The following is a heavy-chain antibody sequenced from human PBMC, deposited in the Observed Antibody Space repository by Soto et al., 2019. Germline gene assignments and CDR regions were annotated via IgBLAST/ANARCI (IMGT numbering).Heavy chain of an antibody. CDR2: ISAYNGNT. V-gene: IGHV1-18*04. D-gene: IGHD2-2*01. CDR3: ARVMRIVVVPAAKRGHWFDP. J-gene: IGHJ5*02. CDR1: GYTFTSYG. Sequence: ASVKVSFKASGYTFTSYGISWVRQAPGQGLEWMGWISAYNGNTNYAQKLQGRVTMTTDTSTSTAYMELRSLRSDDTAVYYCARVMRIVVVPAAKRGHWFDPWGQGTLVTVS.